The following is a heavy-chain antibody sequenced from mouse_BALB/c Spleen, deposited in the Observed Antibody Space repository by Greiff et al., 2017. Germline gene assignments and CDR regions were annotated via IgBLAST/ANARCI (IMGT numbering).Heavy chain of an antibody. CDR1: GYTFTSYW. V-gene: IGHV1S81*02. CDR3: ARLDGYKEDFDY. D-gene: IGHD2-3*01. CDR2: INPSNGRT. J-gene: IGHJ2*01. Sequence: VQLQQSGAELVKPGASVKLSCKASGYTFTSYWMHWVKQRPGQGLEWIGEINPSNGRTNYNEKFKSKATLTVDKSSSTAYMQLSSLTSEDSAVYYCARLDGYKEDFDYWGQGTTLTVSS.